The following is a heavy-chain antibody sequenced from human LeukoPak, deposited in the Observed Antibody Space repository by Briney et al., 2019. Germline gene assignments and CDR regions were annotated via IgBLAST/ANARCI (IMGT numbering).Heavy chain of an antibody. Sequence: SETLSLTCTVSGGSISSNIYYWGWIRQPPGKGLEWIGRIYTSGSTNYNPSLKSRVTISVDTSKNQFSLKLSSVTAADTAVYYCARDSSGSYFVRDYYYYYMDVWGKGTTVTVSS. J-gene: IGHJ6*03. CDR1: GGSISSNIYY. CDR3: ARDSSGSYFVRDYYYYYMDV. CDR2: IYTSGST. D-gene: IGHD1-26*01. V-gene: IGHV4-61*02.